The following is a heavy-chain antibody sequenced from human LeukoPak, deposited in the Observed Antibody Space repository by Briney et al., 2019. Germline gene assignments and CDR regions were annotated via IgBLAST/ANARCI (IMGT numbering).Heavy chain of an antibody. CDR2: TSSSISYI. D-gene: IGHD4-17*01. J-gene: IGHJ4*02. V-gene: IGHV3-21*01. CDR3: ARGFGDYVLDE. Sequence: GGSLRPSCAASGFTFSSYSMNWVRQAPGKGLEWVSSTSSSISYIYYADSVKGRFTLSRDNAENSLYLQMDSLRAEDTAVYYCARGFGDYVLDEWGLGTLVTVSS. CDR1: GFTFSSYS.